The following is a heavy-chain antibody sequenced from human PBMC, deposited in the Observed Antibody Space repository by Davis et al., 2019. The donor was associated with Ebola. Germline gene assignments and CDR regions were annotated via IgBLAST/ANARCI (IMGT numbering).Heavy chain of an antibody. J-gene: IGHJ6*02. CDR2: IRQDGSDK. CDR1: VITFSSYA. CDR3: ARVREYGMDV. V-gene: IGHV3-7*03. D-gene: IGHD1-26*01. Sequence: GESLKISCTDSVITFSSYAMTWVRQAPGKGLEWVANIRQDGSDKYYVDSVKGRFTISRDNAKNSLYLQMNSLRAEDTAVYYCARVREYGMDVWGQGTTVTVSS.